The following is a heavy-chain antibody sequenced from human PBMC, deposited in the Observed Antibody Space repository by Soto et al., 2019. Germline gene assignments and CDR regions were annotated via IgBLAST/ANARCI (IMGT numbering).Heavy chain of an antibody. Sequence: GSLRLSCTASGVTFTSYAMSWVRQAPGKGLEWVSAISGSGGTTFYADSVKGRFTISRDNSKNTLYLQMNSLRAEDTALYYCAKDISELLYYFDYWGQGTLVTVSS. CDR2: ISGSGGTT. V-gene: IGHV3-23*01. J-gene: IGHJ4*02. D-gene: IGHD1-7*01. CDR1: GVTFTSYA. CDR3: AKDISELLYYFDY.